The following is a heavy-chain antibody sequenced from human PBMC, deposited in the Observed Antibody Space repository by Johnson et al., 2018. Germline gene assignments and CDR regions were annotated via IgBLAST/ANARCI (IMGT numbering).Heavy chain of an antibody. CDR2: IYYSGST. D-gene: IGHD2-21*01. V-gene: IGHV4-59*01. J-gene: IGHJ6*03. Sequence: QVQLQESGPGLVKPSETLSLTCTVSGGSISSYYWSWIRQPPGKGLEWIGYIYYSGSTNYNPSLKSRVTISVDTSKNQFSLKLSSVTAADTAVYYWARGYSSLIDYYYDMDVWGKGTTVTVSS. CDR1: GGSISSYY. CDR3: ARGYSSLIDYYYDMDV.